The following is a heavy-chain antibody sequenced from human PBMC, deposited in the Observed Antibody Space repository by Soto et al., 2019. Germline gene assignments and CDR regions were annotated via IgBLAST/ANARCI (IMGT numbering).Heavy chain of an antibody. J-gene: IGHJ6*02. Sequence: GASVKVSCKASGGTFSSYAISWVRQAPGQGLEWMGGIIPIFGTANYAQKFQGRVTITADESTSTAYMELSSLRSEETAVYYCAREWWRDRSSWPDYYYYGMDVWGQGTTVTVYS. V-gene: IGHV1-69*13. CDR3: AREWWRDRSSWPDYYYYGMDV. CDR1: GGTFSSYA. CDR2: IIPIFGTA. D-gene: IGHD6-13*01.